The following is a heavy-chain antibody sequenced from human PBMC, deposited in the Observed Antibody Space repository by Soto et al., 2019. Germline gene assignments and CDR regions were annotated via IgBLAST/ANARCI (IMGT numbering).Heavy chain of an antibody. J-gene: IGHJ6*02. CDR1: GFTFSSYA. Sequence: PGGSLRLSCAASGFTFSSYAMSWVRQAPGKGLEWVSAISGSGGSTYYADSVKGRFTISRDNSKSTLYLQMNSLRAEDTAVYYCARDMTPIFGVVFDTPWYYYYGMDVWGQGTTVTVSS. V-gene: IGHV3-23*01. D-gene: IGHD3-3*01. CDR2: ISGSGGST. CDR3: ARDMTPIFGVVFDTPWYYYYGMDV.